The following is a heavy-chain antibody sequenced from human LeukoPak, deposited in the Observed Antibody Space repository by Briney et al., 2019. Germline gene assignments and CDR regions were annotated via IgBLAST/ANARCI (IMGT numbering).Heavy chain of an antibody. D-gene: IGHD4-17*01. Sequence: SETLSLTCTVSGGSISSYYWSWIRQPPGKGLEWIGYIYYSGSTNYNPSLKSRVTISVDTSKNQFSLQLSSVTAADTAVYYCARDPAYGDYASYYFDYWGQGTLVTVSS. CDR1: GGSISSYY. CDR3: ARDPAYGDYASYYFDY. CDR2: IYYSGST. V-gene: IGHV4-59*01. J-gene: IGHJ4*02.